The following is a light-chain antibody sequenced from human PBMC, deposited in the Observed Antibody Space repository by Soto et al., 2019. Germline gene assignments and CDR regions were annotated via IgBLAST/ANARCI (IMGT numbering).Light chain of an antibody. CDR1: QSISRY. Sequence: DIQMTQSPSSLSASVGDRVTITGRVSQSISRYLSWYQQKPGKAPKLLIYLASSLQSVVPSRFSGSGSGTDFTLTISSLQPEDLATYYLLESSSALTFGQGTRLEIK. CDR3: LESSSALT. CDR2: LAS. J-gene: IGKJ5*01. V-gene: IGKV1-39*01.